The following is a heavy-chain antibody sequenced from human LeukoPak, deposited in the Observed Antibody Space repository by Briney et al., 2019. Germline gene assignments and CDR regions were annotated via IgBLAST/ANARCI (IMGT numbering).Heavy chain of an antibody. D-gene: IGHD5-12*01. Sequence: KTSETLSLTCTVSGGSISSSSYYWGWIRQPPGKGLEWIGSIYYSGSTYYNPSLKSRVTISVGTSKNQFSLKLSSVTAADTAVYYCAGPGESSGYYVPYYFDYWGQGTLVTVSS. J-gene: IGHJ4*02. V-gene: IGHV4-39*01. CDR2: IYYSGST. CDR3: AGPGESSGYYVPYYFDY. CDR1: GGSISSSSYY.